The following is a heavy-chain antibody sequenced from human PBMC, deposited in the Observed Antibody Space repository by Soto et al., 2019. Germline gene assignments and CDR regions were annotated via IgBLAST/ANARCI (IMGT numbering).Heavy chain of an antibody. D-gene: IGHD2-21*01. Sequence: QVQLQESGPGLVKPSGTLSLTCAASGGSISSSNWWSWVRQPPGKGLEWIGEIYHSGSTNYNPSLKSRVTISVDKSNNQSSLTLSSVTAADTAVYYCAIIPGKTGWYFDLWGRGTLVTVSS. V-gene: IGHV4-4*02. CDR3: AIIPGKTGWYFDL. CDR1: GGSISSSNW. J-gene: IGHJ2*01. CDR2: IYHSGST.